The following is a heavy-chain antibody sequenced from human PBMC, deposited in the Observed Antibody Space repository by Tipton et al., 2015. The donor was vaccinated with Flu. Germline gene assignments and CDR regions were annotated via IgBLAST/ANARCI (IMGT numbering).Heavy chain of an antibody. CDR3: ARANSALVTNHYYGLDV. CDR2: IPQSGYA. CDR1: GDSIGSPYY. Sequence: TLSLTCSVSGDSIGSPYYWGWIRQPPGMGLEWFGNIPQSGYAYYNPSLRSRVTISVDRSKNQFSLKVTSVPAADTAVYYCARANSALVTNHYYGLDVWGQGTTVTVSS. D-gene: IGHD5-18*01. V-gene: IGHV4-38-2*02. J-gene: IGHJ6*02.